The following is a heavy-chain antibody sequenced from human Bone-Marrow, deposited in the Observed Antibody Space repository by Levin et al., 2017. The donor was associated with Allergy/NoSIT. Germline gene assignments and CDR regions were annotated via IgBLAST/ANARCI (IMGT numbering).Heavy chain of an antibody. Sequence: GESLKISCAASGFTFSSYEMNWVRQAPGKGLEWVSYISSSGSTIYYADSVKGRFTISRDNAKNSLYLQMNSLRAEDTAVYYCARDIPHYKYYDFWSGYYQGWPDAFDIWGQGTMVTVSS. J-gene: IGHJ3*02. CDR1: GFTFSSYE. CDR3: ARDIPHYKYYDFWSGYYQGWPDAFDI. CDR2: ISSSGSTI. D-gene: IGHD3-3*01. V-gene: IGHV3-48*03.